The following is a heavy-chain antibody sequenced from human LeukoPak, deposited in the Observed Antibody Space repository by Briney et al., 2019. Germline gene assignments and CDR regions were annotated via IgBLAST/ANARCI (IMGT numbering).Heavy chain of an antibody. V-gene: IGHV4-61*02. CDR3: ARDRVGIVGIRDAFDI. CDR2: FYTGGNT. J-gene: IGHJ3*02. CDR1: GDSISSGIYY. Sequence: PSETLSLTCTVSGDSISSGIYYLNWIRQPAGKGLEWIGRFYTGGNTIYNPSLKSRVTISVDTSKNQFSLRLISVTAADTAMYYCARDRVGIVGIRDAFDIWGQGTMVTVSS. D-gene: IGHD1-26*01.